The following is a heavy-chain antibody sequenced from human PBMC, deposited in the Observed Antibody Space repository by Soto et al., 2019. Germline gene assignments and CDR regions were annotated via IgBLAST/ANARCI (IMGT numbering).Heavy chain of an antibody. CDR3: AHRGYMYGNWDQGYFDY. D-gene: IGHD5-18*01. CDR1: GFSLTTSGVG. J-gene: IGHJ4*02. Sequence: QITLKESGPTRVKPTQTLTLTCTFSGFSLTTSGVGVGWIRQPPGEALEWLAVIYWDDDKRYSPSLKSRVTITKXXSXNXEVLTMTYMDPVDTATYFCAHRGYMYGNWDQGYFDYWGQGILVTVSS. V-gene: IGHV2-5*02. CDR2: IYWDDDK.